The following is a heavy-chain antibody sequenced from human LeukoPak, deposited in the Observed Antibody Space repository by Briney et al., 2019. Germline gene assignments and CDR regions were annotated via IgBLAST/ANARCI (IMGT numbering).Heavy chain of an antibody. CDR1: GFAVSSNY. CDR2: VYSDGST. J-gene: IGHJ4*02. Sequence: GGSLRLSCAASGFAVSSNYMTWVRQAPGKGLEWVSVVYSDGSTFYADSVKGRFTISRDNAKNTLYLQMNSLRAEDTAVYYCARGTWDYWGQGTLVTVSS. CDR3: ARGTWDY. V-gene: IGHV3-53*05.